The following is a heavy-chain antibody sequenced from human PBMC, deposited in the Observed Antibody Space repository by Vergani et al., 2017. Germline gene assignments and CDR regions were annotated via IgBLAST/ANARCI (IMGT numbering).Heavy chain of an antibody. CDR3: ARDHCGGDCYYRTHFDY. Sequence: QVQLVQSGAEVKKPGSSVKVSCKASGGTFSSYAISWVRQAPGQGLEWMGRIIPIFGTANYAQKFQGRVTITADESTSTAYMELSSLGSEDTAVYYCARDHCGGDCYYRTHFDYWGQGTLVTVSS. D-gene: IGHD2-21*02. CDR2: IIPIFGTA. CDR1: GGTFSSYA. V-gene: IGHV1-69*18. J-gene: IGHJ4*02.